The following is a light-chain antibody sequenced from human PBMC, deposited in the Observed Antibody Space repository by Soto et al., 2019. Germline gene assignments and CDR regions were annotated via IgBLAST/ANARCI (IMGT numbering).Light chain of an antibody. CDR3: QQSYSKPPT. CDR2: AAS. Sequence: DIQMTQSPSSLSASLGDRDTITCRASQSISSYLNWYQQKPGKAPKLLIYAASRLQSGVPSRFSGSGSGTDFTLTISSLQREDFATYYCQQSYSKPPTFGQGTKVDIK. V-gene: IGKV1-39*01. CDR1: QSISSY. J-gene: IGKJ1*01.